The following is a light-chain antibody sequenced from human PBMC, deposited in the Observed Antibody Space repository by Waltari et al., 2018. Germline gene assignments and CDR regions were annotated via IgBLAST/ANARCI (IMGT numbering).Light chain of an antibody. CDR3: QQYYSTPWT. CDR1: QSVLYSSHNKNY. CDR2: WAS. J-gene: IGKJ1*01. V-gene: IGKV4-1*01. Sequence: DIVMTQSPDSLAVSLGERATINCKSSQSVLYSSHNKNYLAWYQQKPGQPPKLLIYWASTRESGVPDRFSGSGSGTDFTLTIISLQAEDVAVYYCQQYYSTPWTFGQWTKVEIK.